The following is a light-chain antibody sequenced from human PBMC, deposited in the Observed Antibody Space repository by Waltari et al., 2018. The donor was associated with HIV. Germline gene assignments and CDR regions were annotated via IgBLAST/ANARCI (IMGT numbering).Light chain of an antibody. Sequence: DIQMTQSPSSLSASVGDRVTITCRANQGISNYIAWYQQNLGKVPKLLIYAASTLQSGVPSRFSGSGSGTDFTLTISSLQPEDVATYYCQKYNSAPWTFGQGTKVEIK. CDR3: QKYNSAPWT. J-gene: IGKJ1*01. CDR2: AAS. CDR1: QGISNY. V-gene: IGKV1-27*01.